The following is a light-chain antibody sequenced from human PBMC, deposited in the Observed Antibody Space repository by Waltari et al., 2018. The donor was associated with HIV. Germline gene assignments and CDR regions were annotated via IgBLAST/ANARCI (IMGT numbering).Light chain of an antibody. Sequence: QAVLTQPSSLSASPGASASITCTLHSGFNVASYRIYWYQQKPGSPPLYLLRYKSDSDTQQGFGVPSVLSGSKDPSGKAGILRISGRQSECEADYCCMVWRISFWVFGGGTKVTVL. CDR2: YKSDSDT. CDR3: MVWRISFWV. CDR1: SGFNVASYR. J-gene: IGLJ3*02. V-gene: IGLV5-45*03.